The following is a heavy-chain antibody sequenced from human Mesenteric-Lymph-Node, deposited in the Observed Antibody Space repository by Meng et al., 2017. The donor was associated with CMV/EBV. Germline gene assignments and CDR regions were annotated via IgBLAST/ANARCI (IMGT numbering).Heavy chain of an antibody. CDR1: GGSVSSTSYY. V-gene: IGHV4-61*01. Sequence: GSLRLSCTVSGGSVSSTSYYWSWIRQPPGKGLEWIGYIYYSGSTNYNPSLKSRLTISVDTSKNQFSLKLRSVTAADTAMYYCAREGCGSTNCYGMDVWGQGTTVTVSS. D-gene: IGHD2-2*01. J-gene: IGHJ6*02. CDR2: IYYSGST. CDR3: AREGCGSTNCYGMDV.